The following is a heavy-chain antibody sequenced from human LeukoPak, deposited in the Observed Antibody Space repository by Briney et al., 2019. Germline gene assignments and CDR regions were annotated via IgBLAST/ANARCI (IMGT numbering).Heavy chain of an antibody. D-gene: IGHD3-10*01. CDR1: GGSIGTYY. CDR3: ARGGDYYGSGTYYAFDP. CDR2: IYYSGST. J-gene: IGHJ5*02. V-gene: IGHV4-59*01. Sequence: SETLSLTCTVSGGSIGTYYWSWIRQPPGKGQEWIGYIYYSGSTNYNPPLKSRVSISVDTSKNQFSLRLSSVTAADTAVYYCARGGDYYGSGTYYAFDPWGQGTLVTVSS.